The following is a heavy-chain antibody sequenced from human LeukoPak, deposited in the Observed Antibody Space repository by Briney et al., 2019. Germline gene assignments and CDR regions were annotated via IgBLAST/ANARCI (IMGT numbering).Heavy chain of an antibody. V-gene: IGHV4-39*01. CDR2: IYYSGST. J-gene: IGHJ3*02. CDR3: ARHSRSGYSGYENAFDI. D-gene: IGHD5-12*01. CDR1: GGSISSSSYY. Sequence: SETLSLTCTVSGGSISSSSYYWGWIRQPPRKGLEWSGCIYYSGSTYYTPSLKSRVTISVDTSKNQFSLKLSSVTAADTAVYYCARHSRSGYSGYENAFDIWGQGTMVTVSS.